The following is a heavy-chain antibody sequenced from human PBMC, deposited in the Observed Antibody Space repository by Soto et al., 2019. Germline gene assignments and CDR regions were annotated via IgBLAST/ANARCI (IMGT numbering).Heavy chain of an antibody. CDR3: ARGAWDYYYYYYYMDV. Sequence: ASVKVSCKASGYTFTSYDINWVRQATGQGLEWMGWMNPNSGNTGYAQKFQGRVTMTRNTSISTAYMELSSLRSEDTAVYYCARGAWDYYYYYYYMDVWGKGTTVTVSS. D-gene: IGHD3-16*01. CDR2: MNPNSGNT. V-gene: IGHV1-8*01. CDR1: GYTFTSYD. J-gene: IGHJ6*03.